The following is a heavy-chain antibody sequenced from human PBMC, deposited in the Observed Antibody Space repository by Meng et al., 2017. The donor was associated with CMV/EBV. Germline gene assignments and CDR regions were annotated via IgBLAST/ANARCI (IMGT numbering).Heavy chain of an antibody. D-gene: IGHD6-13*01. CDR3: ARIAAAGRFDY. J-gene: IGHJ4*02. CDR2: IYWDDDK. Sequence: TLKESGATLVKPTQTLTLPCTFSGFSLSTSGVGVGWIRQPPGKALEWLALIYWDDDKRYSPSLKSRLTITKDTSKNQVVLTMTNMDPVDTATYYCARIAAAGRFDYWGQGTLVTVSS. CDR1: GFSLSTSGVG. V-gene: IGHV2-5*02.